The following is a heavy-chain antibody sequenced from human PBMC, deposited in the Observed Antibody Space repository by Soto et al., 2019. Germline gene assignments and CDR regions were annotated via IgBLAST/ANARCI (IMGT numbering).Heavy chain of an antibody. D-gene: IGHD4-4*01. CDR3: GKGHSDYKGDYKYYGMDI. Sequence: PGGSLRLSCAGSGFPFNNYAINWVRQGPGKGLEWVAASTGPGGSTYNEDSVKGRFTVSRDNSKKTVYLQLDGLRAEDTAVYYCGKGHSDYKGDYKYYGMDIWGQGNTVTVSS. CDR2: STGPGGST. V-gene: IGHV3-23*01. J-gene: IGHJ6*02. CDR1: GFPFNNYA.